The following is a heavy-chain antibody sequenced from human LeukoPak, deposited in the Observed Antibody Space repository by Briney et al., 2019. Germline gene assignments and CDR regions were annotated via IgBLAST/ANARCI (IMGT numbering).Heavy chain of an antibody. D-gene: IGHD2-2*01. CDR3: ARVKKLMPELEF. J-gene: IGHJ4*02. V-gene: IGHV1-2*02. CDR1: GYTFTDYF. CDR2: INPNSGAT. Sequence: GASVNVSCKSSGYTFTDYFIHWVRQAPGQGLEWMGWINPNSGATKYAQKFQGRVSMTRDTSINTAYMDLTNLRSDDTAIFYCARVKKLMPELEFWGQGTLVTVSS.